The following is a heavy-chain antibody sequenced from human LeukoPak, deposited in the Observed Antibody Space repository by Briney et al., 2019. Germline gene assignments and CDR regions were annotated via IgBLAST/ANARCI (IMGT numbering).Heavy chain of an antibody. J-gene: IGHJ5*02. CDR2: ISAYNGNT. D-gene: IGHD3-22*01. V-gene: IGHV1-18*01. CDR3: ARDHNPDYYDSSGSNWFDP. CDR1: GYTFTSYG. Sequence: ASVKVSCKASGYTFTSYGISWVRQAPGQGLEWMGWISAYNGNTNYTQKLQGRVTMTTDTSTSTAYMELRSLRSDDTAVYYCARDHNPDYYDSSGSNWFDPWGQGTLVTVSS.